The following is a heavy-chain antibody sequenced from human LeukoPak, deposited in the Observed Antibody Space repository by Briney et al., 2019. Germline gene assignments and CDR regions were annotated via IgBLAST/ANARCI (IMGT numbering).Heavy chain of an antibody. CDR3: ARGRKDCSAGNCYSDY. CDR1: GFTFSNHW. V-gene: IGHV3-7*01. D-gene: IGHD2-15*01. Sequence: GGSLRLSCTVSGFTFSNHWMSWVRQAPGQGLEWVANMNQDESHKYYVDSVKGRFTISRDNAKNSLYLQMNSLRAEDTAVYYCARGRKDCSAGNCYSDYWGQGTLVTVSS. CDR2: MNQDESHK. J-gene: IGHJ4*02.